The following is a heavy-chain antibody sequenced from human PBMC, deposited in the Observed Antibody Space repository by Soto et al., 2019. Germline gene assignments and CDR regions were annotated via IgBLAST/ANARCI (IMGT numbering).Heavy chain of an antibody. J-gene: IGHJ6*02. CDR3: ARETSVVPAAIHYYYYGMDV. Sequence: QVQLVQSGAEVKKPGASVKVSCKASGYTFTGYYMHWVRQAPGQGLEWMGWINPNSGDTNYAQKFQGRVTMTRDTSISTAYMELSRLRSDDTAVYYCARETSVVPAAIHYYYYGMDVWGQGTTVTVSS. V-gene: IGHV1-2*02. CDR2: INPNSGDT. CDR1: GYTFTGYY. D-gene: IGHD2-2*02.